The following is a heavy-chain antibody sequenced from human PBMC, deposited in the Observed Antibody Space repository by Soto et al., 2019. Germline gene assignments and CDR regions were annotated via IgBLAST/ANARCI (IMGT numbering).Heavy chain of an antibody. D-gene: IGHD4-17*01. CDR2: IGGDGDST. Sequence: EEQLLESGGGLVKPGGSLRLSCAASGFTFSRYAMSWVRQIPGKGLECVSAIGGDGDSTHYADSVKGRFTISRDNSKNTLYLQLNSLRVEDTAVYYCAKVGGFDPWCQGTLVTVSS. J-gene: IGHJ5*02. CDR1: GFTFSRYA. CDR3: AKVGGFDP. V-gene: IGHV3-23*01.